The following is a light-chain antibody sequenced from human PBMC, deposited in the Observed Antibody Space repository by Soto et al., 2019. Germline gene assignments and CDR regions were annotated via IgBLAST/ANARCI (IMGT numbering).Light chain of an antibody. J-gene: IGLJ1*01. Sequence: QSVLTQPASVSGSPGQSITTSCTGTSSDVGGYNYVSWYQQHPGKAPKLMIYDVSNRPSGVFNRFSGSKSGNTAPLTFFGLQAEAEADYYCSPYKTSSTLVLGTGTKVTVL. CDR1: SSDVGGYNY. CDR3: SPYKTSSTLV. V-gene: IGLV2-14*01. CDR2: DVS.